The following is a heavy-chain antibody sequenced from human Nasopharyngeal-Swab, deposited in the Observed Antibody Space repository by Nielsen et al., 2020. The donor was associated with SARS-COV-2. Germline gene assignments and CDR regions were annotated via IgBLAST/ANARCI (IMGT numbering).Heavy chain of an antibody. Sequence: GESLKISCATSEFTFRNYTMNWVRQAPGKGLEWVSSISRSGAYIFYADSVKGRFTISRDNTKNSLYLQMNSLRADDTAVYYCARGRGVVLDHWGQGTLVTVSS. CDR3: ARGRGVVLDH. CDR1: EFTFRNYT. CDR2: ISRSGAYI. V-gene: IGHV3-21*01. J-gene: IGHJ4*02. D-gene: IGHD3-10*01.